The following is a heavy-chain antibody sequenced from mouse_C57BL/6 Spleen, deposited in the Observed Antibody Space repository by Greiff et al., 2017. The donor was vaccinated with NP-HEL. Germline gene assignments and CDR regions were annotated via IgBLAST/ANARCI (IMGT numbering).Heavy chain of an antibody. V-gene: IGHV1-69*01. D-gene: IGHD1-1*01. J-gene: IGHJ2*01. CDR2: IDPSDSYT. CDR1: GYTFTSYW. CDR3: ARVSFTTVVATDYFDY. Sequence: VQLQQPGAELVMPGASVKLSCKASGYTFTSYWMHWVKQRPGQGLEWIGEIDPSDSYTNYNQKFKGKSTLTVDKSSSTAYMQLSSLTSEDSAVYYCARVSFTTVVATDYFDYWGQGTTLTVSS.